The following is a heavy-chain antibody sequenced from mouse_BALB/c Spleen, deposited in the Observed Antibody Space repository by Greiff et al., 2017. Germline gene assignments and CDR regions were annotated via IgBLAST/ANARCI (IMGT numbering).Heavy chain of an antibody. V-gene: IGHV1-7*01. CDR2: INPSTGYT. CDR3: ARDGYFAMDY. D-gene: IGHD2-3*01. J-gene: IGHJ4*01. Sequence: QVQLQQSGAELAKPGASVKMSCKASGYTFTSYWMHWVKQRPGQGLEWIGYINPSTGYTEYNQKFKDKATLTADKSSSTAYMQLSSLTSEDSAVYYCARDGYFAMDYWGQGTSVTVSS. CDR1: GYTFTSYW.